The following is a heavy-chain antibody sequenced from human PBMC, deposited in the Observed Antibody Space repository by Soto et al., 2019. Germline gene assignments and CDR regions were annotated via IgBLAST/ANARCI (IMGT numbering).Heavy chain of an antibody. CDR2: ISGSGGST. CDR3: AKDRSVLRYFDWLKFYYFDY. Sequence: GGSLRLSCAASGFTFSSYAMSWVRQAPGKGLEWVSAISGSGGSTYYADSVKGRFTISRDNSKNTLYLQMNSLRAEDTAVYYCAKDRSVLRYFDWLKFYYFDYWGQGTLVTVSS. V-gene: IGHV3-23*01. J-gene: IGHJ4*02. CDR1: GFTFSSYA. D-gene: IGHD3-9*01.